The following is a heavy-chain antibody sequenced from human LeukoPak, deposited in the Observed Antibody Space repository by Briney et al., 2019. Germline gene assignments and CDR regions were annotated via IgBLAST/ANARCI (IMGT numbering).Heavy chain of an antibody. Sequence: GGSLRLSCAASGFTFSSYWMSWVRQAPGKGLEWVSAISCSGGSTYYADSVKGRFTISRDNSKNTLYLQMNSLRAEDTAVYYCAKTPITMVRGVIIPFDYWGQGTLVTVSS. D-gene: IGHD3-10*01. CDR2: ISCSGGST. CDR1: GFTFSSYW. J-gene: IGHJ4*02. V-gene: IGHV3-23*01. CDR3: AKTPITMVRGVIIPFDY.